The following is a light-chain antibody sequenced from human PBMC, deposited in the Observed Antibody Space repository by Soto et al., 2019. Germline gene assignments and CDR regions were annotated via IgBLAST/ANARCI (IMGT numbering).Light chain of an antibody. V-gene: IGKV1-5*01. CDR1: HDISTF. Sequence: DIQLTQSPSVVSASLGDRVTITCRASHDISTFLAWYQQKPGKAPKLLIYDASSLESGVPSRFSGSGSGTEFTLTISSLQPDDFATYYCQQYNSYSAFGQGTKVDIK. CDR3: QQYNSYSA. CDR2: DAS. J-gene: IGKJ1*01.